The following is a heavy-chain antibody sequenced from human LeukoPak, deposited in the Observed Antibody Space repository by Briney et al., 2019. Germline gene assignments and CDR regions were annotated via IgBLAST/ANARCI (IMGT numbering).Heavy chain of an antibody. Sequence: GGSQTLSCAASGLTFSSYAMSWVRQAPGKGLEWVSALSGSGGSTYYADSVKGRFTISRDNSKNTLYLQINSLKTEDTAVYYCARGQIKCNYGSCFLEYWGEGTLVTVSS. V-gene: IGHV3-23*01. CDR3: ARGQIKCNYGSCFLEY. D-gene: IGHD2-15*01. J-gene: IGHJ4*02. CDR1: GLTFSSYA. CDR2: LSGSGGST.